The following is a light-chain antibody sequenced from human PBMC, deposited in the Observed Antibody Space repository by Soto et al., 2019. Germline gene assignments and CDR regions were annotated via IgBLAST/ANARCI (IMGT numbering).Light chain of an antibody. CDR1: QTVSSTY. CDR3: QQYGSAPFT. CDR2: GAS. J-gene: IGKJ4*01. Sequence: EIVLTQSPGTLSLSPGDRATLSCRASQTVSSTYLAWYQQKPGQAPRLLIYGASSRATGIPDRFSGSGSGTDFTLTISRLEPEDFAVYYCQQYGSAPFTFGGGTKVEIK. V-gene: IGKV3-20*01.